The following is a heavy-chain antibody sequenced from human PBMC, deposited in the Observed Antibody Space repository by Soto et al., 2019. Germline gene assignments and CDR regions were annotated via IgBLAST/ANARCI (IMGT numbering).Heavy chain of an antibody. Sequence: SGGSLRLSCAASGFTVSSNYMSWVRQAPGKGLEWVSVIYSGGSTYYADSVKGRFTISRDNSKNTLYLQMNSLRAEDTAVYYCARHSEWIYYFDYWGQGTLVTVSS. V-gene: IGHV3-53*01. CDR3: ARHSEWIYYFDY. CDR1: GFTVSSNY. J-gene: IGHJ4*02. D-gene: IGHD3-3*01. CDR2: IYSGGST.